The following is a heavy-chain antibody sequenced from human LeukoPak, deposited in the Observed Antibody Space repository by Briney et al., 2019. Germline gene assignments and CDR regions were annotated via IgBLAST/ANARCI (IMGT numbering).Heavy chain of an antibody. Sequence: SETLSLTCTVSGGSISSYYWSWIRQPPGKGLEWIGYIYYSGSTNYNPSLKSRVTISVDTSKIQFSLKLSSVTAADTAVYYCARDSLESTVTVVTAISEGDYWGQGTLVTVSS. V-gene: IGHV4-59*01. CDR1: GGSISSYY. CDR3: ARDSLESTVTVVTAISEGDY. D-gene: IGHD2-21*02. CDR2: IYYSGST. J-gene: IGHJ4*02.